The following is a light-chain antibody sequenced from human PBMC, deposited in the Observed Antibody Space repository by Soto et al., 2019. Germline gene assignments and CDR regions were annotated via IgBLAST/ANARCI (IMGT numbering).Light chain of an antibody. CDR2: DTS. J-gene: IGKJ5*01. V-gene: IGKV3-11*01. CDR1: QTVSSK. CDR3: QQRSNWLS. Sequence: EILFTRSPATLSSSPGERATLSCRASQTVSSKLAWYQHKPGQAPRLLIYDTSNRATGIPARLSGSGSGTDFTLTIRSLEPEDFAVYYCQQRSNWLSFGQGTRLEIK.